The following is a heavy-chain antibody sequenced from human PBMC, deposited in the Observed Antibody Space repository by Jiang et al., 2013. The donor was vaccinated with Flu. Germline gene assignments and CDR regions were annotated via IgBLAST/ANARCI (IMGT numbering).Heavy chain of an antibody. J-gene: IGHJ1*01. V-gene: IGHV1-69*04. CDR2: IIPNVGVA. CDR1: GGSFSSHA. CDR3: ARGYCTNGVCPTDL. D-gene: IGHD2-8*01. Sequence: GAEVKVSCKASGGSFSSHAISWVRQAPGQGLEWMGRIIPNVGVAKYGQKFQGRITITADTSTNTAYMEMTSLTSEDTAMYFCARGYCTNGVCPTDLWGQGTLVTVSS.